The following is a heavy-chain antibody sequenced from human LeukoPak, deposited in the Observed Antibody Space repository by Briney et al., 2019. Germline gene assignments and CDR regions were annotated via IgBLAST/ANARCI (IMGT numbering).Heavy chain of an antibody. Sequence: GGSLRLSCAASGFTFDDYAMHWVRQAPGKGLEWVSGISWNSGSIGYADSVKGRFTISRDNAKNSLYLQMNSLRAEDTALYYCAKSDCWGQGTLVTVSS. CDR1: GFTFDDYA. CDR2: ISWNSGSI. CDR3: AKSDC. J-gene: IGHJ4*02. V-gene: IGHV3-9*01.